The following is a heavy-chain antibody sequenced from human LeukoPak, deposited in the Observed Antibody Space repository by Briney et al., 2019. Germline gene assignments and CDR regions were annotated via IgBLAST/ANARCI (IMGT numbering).Heavy chain of an antibody. D-gene: IGHD3-22*01. CDR2: IYYSGST. CDR1: GGSISSSSYY. J-gene: IGHJ4*02. Sequence: SETLSLTCTVSGGSISSSSYYWVWIRQPPGKGLEWIGSIYYSGSTYYNPSLKSRVTISVDTFKNQFSLKLSSVTAADTAVYYCARQRDSSGYHLPYYFDYWGQGTLVTVSS. V-gene: IGHV4-39*01. CDR3: ARQRDSSGYHLPYYFDY.